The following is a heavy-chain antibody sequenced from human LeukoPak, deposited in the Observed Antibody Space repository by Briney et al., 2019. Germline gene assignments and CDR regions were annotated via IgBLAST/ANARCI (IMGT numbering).Heavy chain of an antibody. Sequence: GESLKSSCKGSGYSFSNYWVGWVRQMSGKGLEWMGVIYPGDSDITYSPAFRGQVTISVDKSISTAYLQWSSLKASDTAMYYCERGDSGWFSNSWGQGTLVTVSS. J-gene: IGHJ4*02. D-gene: IGHD6-19*01. CDR1: GYSFSNYW. CDR2: IYPGDSDI. CDR3: ERGDSGWFSNS. V-gene: IGHV5-51*01.